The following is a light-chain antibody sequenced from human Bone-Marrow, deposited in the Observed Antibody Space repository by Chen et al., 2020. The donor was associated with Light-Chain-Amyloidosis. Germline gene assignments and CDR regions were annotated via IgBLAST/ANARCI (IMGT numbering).Light chain of an antibody. CDR3: SSLDATGTHLL. CDR1: SLRYDP. V-gene: IGLV3-19*01. Sequence: SSELTQDPAVSVNLGQTVRITCQGDSLRYDPATWYQQKPGQAPVLVISRNNNRPSGIPDRCSGSTSTNASSLTISGAPAAAEAASSFSSLDATGTHLLFGGGTCLSVL. CDR2: RNN. J-gene: IGLJ2*01.